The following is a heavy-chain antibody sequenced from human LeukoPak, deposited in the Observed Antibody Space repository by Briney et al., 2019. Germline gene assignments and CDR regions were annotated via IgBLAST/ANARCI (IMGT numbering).Heavy chain of an antibody. CDR1: GFTFSSYS. CDR2: ISSSSSSI. V-gene: IGHV3-48*02. CDR3: ARVRLRLGELSHDY. J-gene: IGHJ4*02. Sequence: GGSLRLSCAASGFTFSSYSMNWVRQAPGKGLEWVSYISSSSSSIYYAGSVKGRFTISRDKAKNSLYLQMNSLRDEDTAVYYCARVRLRLGELSHDYWGQGTLVTVSS. D-gene: IGHD3-16*02.